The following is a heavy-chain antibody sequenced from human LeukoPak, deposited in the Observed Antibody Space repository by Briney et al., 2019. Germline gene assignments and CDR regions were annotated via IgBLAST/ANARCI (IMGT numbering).Heavy chain of an antibody. Sequence: SETLSLTCAGYGGSLSNYYWNWIRQPPGKGLEWIGEINHSGITNYSPSLKSRVTISVDTSKNQFSLKLSSVTAADTAVYYCARDSNYYGSGGRPDAFDIWGQGTMVTVSS. V-gene: IGHV4-34*01. CDR1: GGSLSNYY. CDR3: ARDSNYYGSGGRPDAFDI. CDR2: INHSGIT. J-gene: IGHJ3*02. D-gene: IGHD3-10*01.